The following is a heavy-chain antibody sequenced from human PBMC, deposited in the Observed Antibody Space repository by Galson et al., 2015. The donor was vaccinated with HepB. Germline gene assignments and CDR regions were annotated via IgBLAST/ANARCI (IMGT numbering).Heavy chain of an antibody. D-gene: IGHD5-12*01. CDR1: GFTFSSYS. J-gene: IGHJ4*02. CDR3: ARDRYSGYDLAY. CDR2: ISSSSSYI. V-gene: IGHV3-21*01. Sequence: SLRLSCAASGFTFSSYSMNWVRQAPGKGLEWVSSISSSSSYIYYADSVKGRFTISRDNAKNSLYLQMNSLRAEDTAVYYCARDRYSGYDLAYWGQGTLVTVSS.